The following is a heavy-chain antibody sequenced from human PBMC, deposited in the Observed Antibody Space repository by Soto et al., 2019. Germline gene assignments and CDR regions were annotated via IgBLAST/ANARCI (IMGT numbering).Heavy chain of an antibody. CDR3: VRHVHLTTNDL. CDR2: ISYSGNT. V-gene: IGHV4-59*08. CDR1: GDFISSHY. D-gene: IGHD1-1*01. Sequence: QVQLQESGPGLVKPSETLSLTCTVSGDFISSHYWSWIRQPPGKGLEWIGYISYSGNTNYSPSLKSRVTVSVDTSKKQLSLELTSLTAADTAVYYCVRHVHLTTNDLWGQGTRVTVSS. J-gene: IGHJ5*02.